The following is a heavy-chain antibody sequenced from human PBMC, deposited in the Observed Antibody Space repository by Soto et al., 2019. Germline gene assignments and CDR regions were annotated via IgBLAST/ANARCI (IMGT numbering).Heavy chain of an antibody. Sequence: SETLSLTCAVYGGSFSGYYWSWIRQPPGKGLEWIGEINHSGSTNYNPSLKSRVTISVDTSKNQFSLKLSSVTAADTAVYYCASFRIPAAALRDYYMDVWGKGTTVTVSS. V-gene: IGHV4-34*01. CDR2: INHSGST. J-gene: IGHJ6*03. CDR3: ASFRIPAAALRDYYMDV. D-gene: IGHD2-15*01. CDR1: GGSFSGYY.